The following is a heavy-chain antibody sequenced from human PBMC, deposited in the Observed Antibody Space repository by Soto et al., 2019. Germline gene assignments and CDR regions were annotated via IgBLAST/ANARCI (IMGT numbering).Heavy chain of an antibody. Sequence: QITLKGSGPTLVKPTQTLTLTCTFSGFSLSTSGVGVGWIRQPPGKALECLALIYWDDDKRYSPSLKSRLTNTKDSPNNQLILTITNMDPVDTATYYCAHGVSDIGVVLAAGPAEYFQHCGQGTLVTVSS. CDR2: IYWDDDK. J-gene: IGHJ1*01. CDR1: GFSLSTSGVG. V-gene: IGHV2-5*02. D-gene: IGHD2-15*01. CDR3: AHGVSDIGVVLAAGPAEYFQH.